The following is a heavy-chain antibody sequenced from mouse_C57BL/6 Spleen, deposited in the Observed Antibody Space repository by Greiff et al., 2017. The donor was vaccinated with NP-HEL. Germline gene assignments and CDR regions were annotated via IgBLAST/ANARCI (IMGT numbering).Heavy chain of an antibody. CDR2: IDPSDSYT. D-gene: IGHD6-1*01. V-gene: IGHV1-50*01. CDR3: ASLAPFAY. CDR1: GYTFTSYW. Sequence: QVQLQQPGAELVKPGASVKLSCKASGYTFTSYWMQWVKQRPGQGLEWIGEIDPSDSYTNYNQKFKGKATLTVDPSSITAYMQLSSLTSEDSAVYYCASLAPFAYWGQGTLVTVSA. J-gene: IGHJ3*01.